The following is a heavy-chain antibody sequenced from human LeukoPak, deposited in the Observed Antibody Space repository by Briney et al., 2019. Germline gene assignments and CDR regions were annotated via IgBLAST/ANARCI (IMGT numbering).Heavy chain of an antibody. CDR1: GYTFTSYG. V-gene: IGHV1-69*13. CDR2: IISIFGTA. Sequence: SVNVSCKASGYTFTSYGISWVRQAPGQGLEWMGGIISIFGTANYAQKFQGRVTITADESTSTAYMELSSLRSEDTAVYYCASSVSPTVTTSPFDAFDIWGLGQWSPSLQ. J-gene: IGHJ3*02. CDR3: ASSVSPTVTTSPFDAFDI. D-gene: IGHD4-17*01.